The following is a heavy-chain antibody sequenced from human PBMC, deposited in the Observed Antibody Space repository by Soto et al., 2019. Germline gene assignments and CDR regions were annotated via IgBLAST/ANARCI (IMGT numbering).Heavy chain of an antibody. J-gene: IGHJ4*02. V-gene: IGHV4-59*08. D-gene: IGHD1-1*01. Sequence: QVQLQESGPGLVKPSETLSLTCTVSGGSISSYYWSWIRQPPGKGLEWIGYIYYSGSTNYNPSLKSRVAISVDTSKSQSSLKLSSVTAADTAVYYCARRYGYSFDYWGQGTLVTVSS. CDR1: GGSISSYY. CDR2: IYYSGST. CDR3: ARRYGYSFDY.